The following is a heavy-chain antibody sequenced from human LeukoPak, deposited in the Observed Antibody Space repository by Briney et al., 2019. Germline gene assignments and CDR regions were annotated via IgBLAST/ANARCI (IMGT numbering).Heavy chain of an antibody. Sequence: ASVKVSCKASGYTFTGYYMHWVRQAPGQGLEWMGWINPNSGGTNYAQKFQGRVTMTRDTSISTAYMELSRLRSDDTAVYYCARSSSGWSYFGYWGQGTLVTVSS. CDR1: GYTFTGYY. V-gene: IGHV1-2*02. J-gene: IGHJ4*02. D-gene: IGHD6-19*01. CDR2: INPNSGGT. CDR3: ARSSSGWSYFGY.